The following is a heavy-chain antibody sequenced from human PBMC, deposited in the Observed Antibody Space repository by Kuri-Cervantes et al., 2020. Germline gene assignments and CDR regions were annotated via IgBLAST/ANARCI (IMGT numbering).Heavy chain of an antibody. CDR2: INHSGST. D-gene: IGHD5-12*01. CDR3: ARGYSGYAAPYYFDY. V-gene: IGHV4-34*01. CDR1: GGSFSGYY. Sequence: SETLSLTCAVYGGSFSGYYWSWIRQPPGKGLEWIGEINHSGSTNYNPSLKSRVTISVDTSKNQFSLKLSSATAADTAVYYCARGYSGYAAPYYFDYWGQGTLVTVSS. J-gene: IGHJ4*02.